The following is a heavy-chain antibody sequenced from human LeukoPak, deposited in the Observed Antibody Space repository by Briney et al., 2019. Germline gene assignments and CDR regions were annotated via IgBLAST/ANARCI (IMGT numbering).Heavy chain of an antibody. CDR1: GGSISSYY. Sequence: PSETLSLTCTVSGGSISSYYWSWIRQPPGKGLEWIGYIYYSGSTNYNPSLKSRVTISVDTSKNQFSLKLSSVTAADTAVYYCARLAKTKRLRVHYYGSGSYYKDYYGMDVWGQGTTVTVSS. V-gene: IGHV4-59*08. CDR3: ARLAKTKRLRVHYYGSGSYYKDYYGMDV. CDR2: IYYSGST. J-gene: IGHJ6*02. D-gene: IGHD3-10*01.